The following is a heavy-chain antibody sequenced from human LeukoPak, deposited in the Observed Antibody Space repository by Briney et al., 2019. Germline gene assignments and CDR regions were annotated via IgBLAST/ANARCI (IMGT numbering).Heavy chain of an antibody. Sequence: GESLKISCKGSGYSFTSYWLGWVRQMPGKGLEWMGIIYPGDSDTRYSPSFQGQVTISADKSISTAYLQWSSLKASDTAMYYCARKQYYYDSSGYFGWFDPWGQGTLVTVSS. CDR3: ARKQYYYDSSGYFGWFDP. V-gene: IGHV5-51*01. J-gene: IGHJ5*02. D-gene: IGHD3-22*01. CDR2: IYPGDSDT. CDR1: GYSFTSYW.